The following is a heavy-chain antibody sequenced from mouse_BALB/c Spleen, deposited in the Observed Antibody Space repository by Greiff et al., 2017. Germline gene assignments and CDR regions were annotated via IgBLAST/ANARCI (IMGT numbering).Heavy chain of an antibody. D-gene: IGHD4-1*01. Sequence: EVQVVESGGGLVQPGGSLRLSCATSGFTFTDYYMSWVRQPPGKALEWLGFIRNKANGYTTEYSASVKGRFTISRDNSQSILYLQRNTLRAEDSATYLCARDGTGLCAQWRQGSLVTVSA. CDR1: GFTFTDYY. V-gene: IGHV7-3*02. J-gene: IGHJ3*02. CDR3: ARDGTGLCAQ. CDR2: IRNKANGYTT.